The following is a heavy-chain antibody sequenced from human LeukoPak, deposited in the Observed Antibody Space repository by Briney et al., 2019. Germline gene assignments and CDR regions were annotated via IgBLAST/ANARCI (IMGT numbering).Heavy chain of an antibody. CDR1: GGTFSSYA. V-gene: IGHV1-69*04. J-gene: IGHJ4*02. CDR3: ARALGYCSGGSCYPGGY. D-gene: IGHD2-15*01. CDR2: IIPILGIA. Sequence: GASVKVSCKASGGTFSSYAISWVRQAPGQGLEWMGRIIPILGIANYAQKFQGRVTITADKSTSTAYMELGGLRSEDTAVYYCARALGYCSGGSCYPGGYWGQGTLVTVSS.